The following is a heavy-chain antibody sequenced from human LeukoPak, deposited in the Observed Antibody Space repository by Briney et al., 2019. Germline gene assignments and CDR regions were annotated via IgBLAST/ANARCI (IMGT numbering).Heavy chain of an antibody. CDR1: GYTFTGYG. D-gene: IGHD4-17*01. CDR3: ARVNYGDYADDY. Sequence: ASVKVSCKASGYTFTGYGISWVRQAPGQGLEWMGWISAYNGNTNYAQKLQGRVTMTTDTSTSTAYMELRSLRSDDTAVYYCARVNYGDYADDYWGQGTLVTVSS. J-gene: IGHJ4*02. CDR2: ISAYNGNT. V-gene: IGHV1-18*01.